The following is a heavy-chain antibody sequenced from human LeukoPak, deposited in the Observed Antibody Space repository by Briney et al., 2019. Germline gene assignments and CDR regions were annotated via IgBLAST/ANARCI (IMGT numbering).Heavy chain of an antibody. V-gene: IGHV4-39*07. CDR1: GGSISSSSYY. CDR2: IYYSGST. CDR3: ARDSSSGWYGDTDYYGMDV. D-gene: IGHD6-19*01. Sequence: SETLSLTCTVSGGSISSSSYYWGWIRQPPGKGLEWIGSIYYSGSTYYNPSLKSRVTISVDTSKNQFSLKLSSVTAADTAVYYCARDSSSGWYGDTDYYGMDVWGQGTTVTVSS. J-gene: IGHJ6*02.